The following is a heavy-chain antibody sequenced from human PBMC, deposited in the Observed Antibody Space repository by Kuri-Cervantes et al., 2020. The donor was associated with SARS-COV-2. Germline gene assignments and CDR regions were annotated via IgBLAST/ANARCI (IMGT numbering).Heavy chain of an antibody. Sequence: ETLSLTCAVSGYSISSGYYWGWVRQPPGKRLEWIGSIYHTGSTNYNPSLKSRVTISVDTSKNQFSLKLSSVTAADTAVYYCARIPSYDSSGVYFDYWGQGTLVTVSS. CDR2: IYHTGST. V-gene: IGHV4-38-2*01. J-gene: IGHJ4*02. D-gene: IGHD3-22*01. CDR3: ARIPSYDSSGVYFDY. CDR1: GYSISSGYY.